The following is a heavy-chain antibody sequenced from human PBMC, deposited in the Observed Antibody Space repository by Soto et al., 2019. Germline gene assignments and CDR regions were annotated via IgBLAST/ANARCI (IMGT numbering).Heavy chain of an antibody. J-gene: IGHJ4*02. D-gene: IGHD3-9*01. Sequence: SETLSLTCAVSGGSINSGGYSWSWIRQPPGKGLEWIGYIYHSGSTYYNPSLKSRVTISVDRSKNQFSLKLSSVTAADTAVYYCARAVLRYFDWLSAFDYWGQGTLVTVSS. CDR3: ARAVLRYFDWLSAFDY. CDR2: IYHSGST. V-gene: IGHV4-30-2*01. CDR1: GGSINSGGYS.